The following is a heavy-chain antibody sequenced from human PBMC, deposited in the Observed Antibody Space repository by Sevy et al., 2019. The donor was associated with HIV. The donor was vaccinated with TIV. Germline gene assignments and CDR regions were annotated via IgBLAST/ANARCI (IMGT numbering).Heavy chain of an antibody. D-gene: IGHD6-13*01. CDR2: ISYEGTET. Sequence: GGSLRLSCAASGXXFSSHAMHWVRQAPGKGLEWVAVISYEGTETFYAASVEGRFTISRDNSKNMLSLQINSLRPEDTAVYYCARDGGYSIKWYPLYWGHGTLVTVSS. J-gene: IGHJ4*01. CDR3: ARDGGYSIKWYPLY. V-gene: IGHV3-30-3*01. CDR1: GXXFSSHA.